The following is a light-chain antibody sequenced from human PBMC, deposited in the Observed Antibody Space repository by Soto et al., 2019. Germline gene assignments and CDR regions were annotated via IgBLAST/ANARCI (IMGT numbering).Light chain of an antibody. CDR3: QQYGSSPTT. V-gene: IGKV3-20*01. CDR2: GAS. J-gene: IGKJ1*01. CDR1: QSVTSND. Sequence: EIVLTQSPGTLSLSPGERATLSCRASQSVTSNDLAWYQQKPGQSPRLLIFGASIRDTGIPDRFSGSGYGTDFTRTINRLESEDFAVYHCQQYGSSPTTFAQGTKVDI.